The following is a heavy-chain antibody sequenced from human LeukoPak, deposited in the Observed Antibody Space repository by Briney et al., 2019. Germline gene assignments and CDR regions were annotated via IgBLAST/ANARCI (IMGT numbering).Heavy chain of an antibody. D-gene: IGHD6-6*01. V-gene: IGHV3-33*01. CDR1: GFTFSSYG. J-gene: IGHJ5*02. Sequence: PGRSLRLSCAASGFTFSSYGMHWVRQAPGKGLEWVAVIWYDGSNKYYADSVKGRFTISRDNSKNTLYLQTNSLRAEDTAVYYCVLAARPGGWFDPWGQGTLVTVSS. CDR2: IWYDGSNK. CDR3: VLAARPGGWFDP.